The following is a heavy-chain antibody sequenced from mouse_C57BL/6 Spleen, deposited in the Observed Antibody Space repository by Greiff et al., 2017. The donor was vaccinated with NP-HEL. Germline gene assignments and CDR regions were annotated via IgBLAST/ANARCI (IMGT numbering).Heavy chain of an antibody. Sequence: VQLVEPGAELVRPGTSVKVSCKASGYAFTNYLIEWVKQRPGQGLEWIGVINPGSGGTNYNEKFKGKATLTADKSSSTAYMQLSSLTSEDSAVYFCARRLGRDYFDYWGQGTTLTVSS. D-gene: IGHD4-1*01. J-gene: IGHJ2*01. V-gene: IGHV1-54*01. CDR3: ARRLGRDYFDY. CDR1: GYAFTNYL. CDR2: INPGSGGT.